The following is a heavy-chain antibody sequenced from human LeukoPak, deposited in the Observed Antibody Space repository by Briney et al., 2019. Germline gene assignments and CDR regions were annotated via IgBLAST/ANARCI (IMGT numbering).Heavy chain of an antibody. J-gene: IGHJ3*02. CDR3: ARINYYDSKGVLVGAFDI. CDR2: ISAYNGNT. D-gene: IGHD3-22*01. V-gene: IGHV1-18*01. CDR1: GYTFTSYG. Sequence: ASVKVSCKASGYTFTSYGISWVRQAPGQGLEWMGWISAYNGNTNYAQKLQGRVTMTTDTSTSTAYMELRSLRSDDTAVYYCARINYYDSKGVLVGAFDIWGQGTMVTVSS.